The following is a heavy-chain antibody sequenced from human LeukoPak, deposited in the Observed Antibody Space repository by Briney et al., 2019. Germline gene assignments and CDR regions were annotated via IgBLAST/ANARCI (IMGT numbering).Heavy chain of an antibody. CDR2: ISGSGGNT. Sequence: GGSLRLSCAASGFTFSSYTMSWVRQAPGKGLEWVSAISGSGGNTYYADSVQGRFTISRDNSKNTLYLQMNSLRAEDTAVYYCAKGWPLLSPFNNWGQGTLVTVSS. D-gene: IGHD3-10*01. V-gene: IGHV3-23*01. CDR3: AKGWPLLSPFNN. J-gene: IGHJ4*02. CDR1: GFTFSSYT.